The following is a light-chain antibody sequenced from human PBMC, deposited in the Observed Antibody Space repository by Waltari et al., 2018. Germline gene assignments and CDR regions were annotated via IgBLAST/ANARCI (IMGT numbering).Light chain of an antibody. CDR1: TSNIGDTY. CDR3: GTWHSGLWV. Sequence: QSVLTQPPSVSAAPGQRITISCSGSTSNIGDTYVSWYQLLPGTAPKLLIYGNNKRPSGIPDRFSCSHSGTSATLNIAGLQTGDEADYYCGTWHSGLWVFGGGTKVTVL. V-gene: IGLV1-51*01. CDR2: GNN. J-gene: IGLJ3*02.